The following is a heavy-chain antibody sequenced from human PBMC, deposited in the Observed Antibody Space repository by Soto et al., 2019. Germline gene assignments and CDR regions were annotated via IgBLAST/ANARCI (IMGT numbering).Heavy chain of an antibody. Sequence: GGSLRLSCAASGFTFSSYGMHWVRQAPGKGLEWVAVISYDGSNKYYADSVKGRFTISRDNSKNTLYLQMNSLRAEDTAVYYCAKVFTYLGMDVWGQGTTVTVSS. CDR2: ISYDGSNK. J-gene: IGHJ6*02. V-gene: IGHV3-30*18. D-gene: IGHD3-16*01. CDR1: GFTFSSYG. CDR3: AKVFTYLGMDV.